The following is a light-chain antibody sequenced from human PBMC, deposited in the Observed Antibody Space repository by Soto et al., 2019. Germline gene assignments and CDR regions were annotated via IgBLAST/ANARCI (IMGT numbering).Light chain of an antibody. CDR2: GAS. J-gene: IGKJ5*01. CDR1: QSVSSSY. CDR3: QQYGSSPPVT. Sequence: EIVLTQSPGTLSLSPGERATLSCRASQSVSSSYLAWYQQKPGQAPRLLIYGASGRATGIPDRFSGSGSGTDVTVTISRLEPEDFAVYYCQQYGSSPPVTFGQGTRLEMK. V-gene: IGKV3-20*01.